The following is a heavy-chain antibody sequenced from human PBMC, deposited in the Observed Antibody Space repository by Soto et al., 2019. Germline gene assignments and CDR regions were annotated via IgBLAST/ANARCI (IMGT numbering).Heavy chain of an antibody. CDR1: GGSISSYY. CDR2: IYYSGST. CDR3: ARDRYCSSTSCLGGGDAFDI. Sequence: SETLSLTCTVSGGSISSYYWSWIRQPPGKGLEWIGYIYYSGSTNYNPSLKSRVTISVDTSKNQFSLKLSSVTAADTAVYYCARDRYCSSTSCLGGGDAFDIWGQGTMVT. J-gene: IGHJ3*02. V-gene: IGHV4-59*01. D-gene: IGHD2-2*01.